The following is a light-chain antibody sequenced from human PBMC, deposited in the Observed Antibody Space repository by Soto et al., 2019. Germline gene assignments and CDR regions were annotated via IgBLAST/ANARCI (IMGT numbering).Light chain of an antibody. J-gene: IGKJ1*01. CDR1: QSISSR. CDR3: KQYNSYPWT. Sequence: DIQMTQSPSTLSASVGDRATITCRASQSISSRLAWYQQKPGKAPKLLIYKASSLESGVPSRFSGSGSGTEFTLTISSLQPDDFATYYCKQYNSYPWTFGQGTKVEIK. CDR2: KAS. V-gene: IGKV1-5*03.